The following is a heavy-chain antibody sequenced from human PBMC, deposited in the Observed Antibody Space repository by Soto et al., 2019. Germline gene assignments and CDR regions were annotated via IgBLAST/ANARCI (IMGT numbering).Heavy chain of an antibody. CDR3: ARDLTDYGDLDY. CDR1: GYTFTSYG. D-gene: IGHD4-17*01. V-gene: IGHV1-18*01. J-gene: IGHJ4*02. Sequence: SVKVSFKASGYTFTSYGISLVLQAPGQGLEWMGWISAYNGNTNYAQKLQGRVTMTTDTSTSTAYMELRSLRSGDTAVYYCARDLTDYGDLDYWGQGTLVTVSS. CDR2: ISAYNGNT.